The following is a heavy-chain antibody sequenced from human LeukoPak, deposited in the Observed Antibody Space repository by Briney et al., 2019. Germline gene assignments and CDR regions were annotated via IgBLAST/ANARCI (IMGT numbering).Heavy chain of an antibody. CDR2: ISSSGSTK. D-gene: IGHD3-22*01. V-gene: IGHV3-11*04. J-gene: IGHJ4*02. Sequence: GGSLRLSCAASGFTFRNYWMSWVRQAPGKGLEWVSYISSSGSTKYYADSVKGRFTISRDNAKNSLYLQMNSLRAEDTAVYYCVRVNTYYYDSSPSWGQGTLVIVSS. CDR3: VRVNTYYYDSSPS. CDR1: GFTFRNYW.